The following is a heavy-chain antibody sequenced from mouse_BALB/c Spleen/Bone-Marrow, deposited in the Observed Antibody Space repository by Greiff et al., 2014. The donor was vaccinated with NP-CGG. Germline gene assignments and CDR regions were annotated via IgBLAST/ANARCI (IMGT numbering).Heavy chain of an antibody. CDR1: GFTFSSFG. Sequence: EVQGVESGGGLVQPEGSRKLSCAASGFTFSSFGMHWVRQAPEKGLEWVAYISSGSSTVYYADKVMGRFTISRDNPKNTLFLQMTSLRSEDTAMYYCARSGSSSGYFDYWGQGTTLTVSS. D-gene: IGHD1-1*01. CDR2: ISSGSSTV. J-gene: IGHJ2*01. CDR3: ARSGSSSGYFDY. V-gene: IGHV5-17*02.